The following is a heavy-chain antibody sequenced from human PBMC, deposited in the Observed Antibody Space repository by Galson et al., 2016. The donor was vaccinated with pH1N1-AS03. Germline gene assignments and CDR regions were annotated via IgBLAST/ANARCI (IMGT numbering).Heavy chain of an antibody. CDR3: ARNSDSRGAVDV. CDR2: FIPIFGTT. CDR1: GGTFDNHP. Sequence: SVKVSCKASGGTFDNHPINWVRQAPGQGLEWMGGFIPIFGTTNYAPKYQGRVTFTTDDSTTTVYMELSDLRSEDTAVYYCARNSDSRGAVDVWGQGTLLSVSS. J-gene: IGHJ3*01. V-gene: IGHV1-69*05. D-gene: IGHD1-7*01.